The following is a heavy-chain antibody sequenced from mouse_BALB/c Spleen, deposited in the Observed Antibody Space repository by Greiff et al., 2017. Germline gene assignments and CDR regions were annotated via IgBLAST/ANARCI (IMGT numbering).Heavy chain of an antibody. V-gene: IGHV5-9-1*01. CDR1: GFTFSSYA. J-gene: IGHJ2*01. CDR3: ARSSSFFDY. D-gene: IGHD1-1*01. Sequence: EVMLVESGGGLVKPGGSLKLSCAASGFTFSSYAMSWVRQTPEKRLEWVATISSGGSYTYYPDSVKGRFTISRDNAKNTLYLQMSSLRSEDTAMYYCARSSSFFDYWGQGTTLTVSS. CDR2: ISSGGSYT.